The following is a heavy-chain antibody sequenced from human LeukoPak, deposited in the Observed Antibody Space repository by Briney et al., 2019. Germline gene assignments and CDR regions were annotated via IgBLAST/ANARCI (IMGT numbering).Heavy chain of an antibody. CDR1: GFTFRSHA. J-gene: IGHJ1*01. Sequence: TGGSLRLSCAASGFTFRSHAMSWVRQAPGKGLEWVSDINGSGDTTYYADSVKGRFTISRDNSKNTLYLQMNSLRVEDTAVYYSTKVTSPYYDSSGYLGYFHYWGQGALVTVSS. CDR2: INGSGDTT. V-gene: IGHV3-23*01. CDR3: TKVTSPYYDSSGYLGYFHY. D-gene: IGHD3-22*01.